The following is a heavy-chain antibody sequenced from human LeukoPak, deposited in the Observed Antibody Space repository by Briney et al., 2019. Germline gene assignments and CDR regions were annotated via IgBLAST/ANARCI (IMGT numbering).Heavy chain of an antibody. V-gene: IGHV1-2*02. D-gene: IGHD2-21*02. J-gene: IGHJ3*02. CDR3: AGYCGGDCSTMGAFDI. CDR2: INPNSGGT. CDR1: GYTFTVYY. Sequence: ASVKVSCTASGYTFTVYYMHWVRQAPGQGREWMGWINPNSGGTNYSQKFQGRVTMTRDTSISTAYMELSRLRSDDTAGYYCAGYCGGDCSTMGAFDIWGQGTMVTVSS.